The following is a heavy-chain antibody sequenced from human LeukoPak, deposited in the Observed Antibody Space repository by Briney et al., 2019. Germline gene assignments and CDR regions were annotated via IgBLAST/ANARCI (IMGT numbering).Heavy chain of an antibody. CDR3: ARIRYSSSWGSIDY. Sequence: SGPALVKPTQTLTLTCTFSGFSLSTRGMCVSWIRQPPVKALEWLALIDWDDDKYYSTSLKTRLTISNDTSKNQVVLTLTNMDPVDTATYYCARIRYSSSWGSIDYSGQGTLVTVSS. CDR2: IDWDDDK. V-gene: IGHV2-70*01. J-gene: IGHJ4*02. D-gene: IGHD6-13*01. CDR1: GFSLSTRGMC.